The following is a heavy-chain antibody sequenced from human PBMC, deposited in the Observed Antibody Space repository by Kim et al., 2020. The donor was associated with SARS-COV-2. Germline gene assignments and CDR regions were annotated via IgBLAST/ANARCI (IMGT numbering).Heavy chain of an antibody. CDR1: GYTFTSYA. CDR3: ARRYSGSYRFDY. J-gene: IGHJ4*02. CDR2: INAGNGNT. D-gene: IGHD1-26*01. V-gene: IGHV1-3*01. Sequence: ASVKVSCKASGYTFTSYAMHWVLQAPGQRLEWMGWINAGNGNTKYSQKFQGRVTITRYTSASTAYMELSSLRSEDTAVYYCARRYSGSYRFDYWGQGTLVTVSS.